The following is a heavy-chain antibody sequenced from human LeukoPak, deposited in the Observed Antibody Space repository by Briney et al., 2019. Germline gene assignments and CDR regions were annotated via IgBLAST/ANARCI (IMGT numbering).Heavy chain of an antibody. Sequence: GASVKVSCKASGGTFSSSAISWVRQAPGQGLEWMGRIIPIFGTANYAQKFQGRVTITTDETTSTAYMELSSLRSEDTAVYYCARELRTGSSPHFDYWGQGTLVTVSS. J-gene: IGHJ4*02. CDR2: IIPIFGTA. CDR3: ARELRTGSSPHFDY. D-gene: IGHD6-6*01. V-gene: IGHV1-69*05. CDR1: GGTFSSSA.